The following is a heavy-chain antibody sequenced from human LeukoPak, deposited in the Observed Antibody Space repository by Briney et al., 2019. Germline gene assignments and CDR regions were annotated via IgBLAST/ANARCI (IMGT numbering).Heavy chain of an antibody. CDR2: IYYSGST. J-gene: IGHJ6*03. Sequence: SETLSLTCTVSGGSISSHYWSWIRQPPGKGLEWIGYIYYSGSTNYNPSLKCRVTISVDTSKNQFSLKLSSVTAADTAVYYCARDRFVYDFWSGYPYYYYYYMDVWGKGTTVTVSS. CDR1: GGSISSHY. V-gene: IGHV4-59*11. CDR3: ARDRFVYDFWSGYPYYYYYYMDV. D-gene: IGHD3-3*01.